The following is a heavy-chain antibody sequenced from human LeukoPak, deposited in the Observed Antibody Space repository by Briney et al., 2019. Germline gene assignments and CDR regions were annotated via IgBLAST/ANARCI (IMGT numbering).Heavy chain of an antibody. CDR2: IYSGDSDT. V-gene: IGHV5-51*01. CDR3: ARLLMEQQLVLDY. Sequence: GESLKISCKGSGYSFTSYWIGWVRQMPGKGLEWVGIIYSGDSDTRYSPSFQGQVTISAAKSLSTAYLQWSSLKASDTAMYYCARLLMEQQLVLDYWGQGTLVTVSS. J-gene: IGHJ4*02. D-gene: IGHD6-13*01. CDR1: GYSFTSYW.